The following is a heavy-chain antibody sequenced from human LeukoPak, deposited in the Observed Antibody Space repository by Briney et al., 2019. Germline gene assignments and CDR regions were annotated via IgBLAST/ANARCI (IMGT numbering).Heavy chain of an antibody. V-gene: IGHV4-59*08. CDR2: IYYSGST. CDR1: GGSISSYY. D-gene: IGHD2-21*02. CDR3: ARHKRGLLFDP. J-gene: IGHJ5*02. Sequence: SETLSLTCTVSGGSISSYYWSWIRQPPGKGLEWIGYIYYSGSTNYNPSLKSRVTISVDTSKNPFSLKLSSVTAADTAVYYCARHKRGLLFDPWGQGTLVTVSS.